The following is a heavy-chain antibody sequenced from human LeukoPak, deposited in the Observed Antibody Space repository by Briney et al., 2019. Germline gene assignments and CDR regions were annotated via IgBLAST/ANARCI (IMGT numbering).Heavy chain of an antibody. CDR3: ALLGVASDVYY. Sequence: PGGSLSLSWAVSGLYLSLYEMNGARQAPGKGLDWVSNIGASGTTKYYADSVKGRFSISRDNAQTSLYLQMISLRGDDTAVYYGALLGVASDVYYWGEGELVTVSS. V-gene: IGHV3-48*03. CDR2: IGASGTTK. J-gene: IGHJ4*02. D-gene: IGHD5-12*01. CDR1: GLYLSLYE.